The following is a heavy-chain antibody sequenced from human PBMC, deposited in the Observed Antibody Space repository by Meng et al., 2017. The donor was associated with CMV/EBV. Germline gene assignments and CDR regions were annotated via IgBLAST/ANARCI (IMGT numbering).Heavy chain of an antibody. D-gene: IGHD2-15*01. CDR3: ARARGRVVVVAPFDY. CDR1: GCPYTSTA. V-gene: IGHV1-69*01. J-gene: IGHJ4*02. CDR2: LIPIFGTA. Sequence: CNRPGCPYTSTAISWMRHAPGQGHGWMGGLIPIFGTANDAQKFQCKVTITADESTSTAYMELSSLRSEDTAVYYCARARGRVVVVAPFDYWGQGTLVTVSS.